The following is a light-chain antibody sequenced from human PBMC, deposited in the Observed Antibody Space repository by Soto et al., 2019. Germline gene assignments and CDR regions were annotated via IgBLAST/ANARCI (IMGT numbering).Light chain of an antibody. Sequence: EVVLTQSPATLSLSPGERATLSCRASQNVRSYLAWYQQKPGQAPRLLIYDAFKRATGVPARFSGSGSGTDFTLTISGLEPEDFAVYYCQQRSNLPLTFGGGTDVEI. V-gene: IGKV3-11*01. J-gene: IGKJ4*01. CDR2: DAF. CDR3: QQRSNLPLT. CDR1: QNVRSY.